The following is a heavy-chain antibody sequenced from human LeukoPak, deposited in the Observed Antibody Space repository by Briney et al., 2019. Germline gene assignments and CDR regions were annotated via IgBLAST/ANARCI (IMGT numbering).Heavy chain of an antibody. D-gene: IGHD2-8*01. V-gene: IGHV3-21*01. J-gene: IGHJ6*02. CDR1: GNTFSTYS. Sequence: GGSLRLSCAASGNTFSTYSMNWVRQAPGKGLEWVSSISRSSSYIYYADSVKGRFTISRDDAKNSLFLQMNSLRADDTAVYYCARDLFCSYGVCPVWGQGTTVTVSS. CDR2: ISRSSSYI. CDR3: ARDLFCSYGVCPV.